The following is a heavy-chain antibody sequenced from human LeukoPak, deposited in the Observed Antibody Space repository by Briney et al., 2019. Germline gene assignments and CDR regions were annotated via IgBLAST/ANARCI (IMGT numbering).Heavy chain of an antibody. CDR3: ARDSGWYAIYYYGMDV. J-gene: IGHJ6*02. V-gene: IGHV3-30*03. CDR1: GFTFSSYG. D-gene: IGHD6-19*01. Sequence: GGSLRLSCAASGFTFSSYGMHWVRQAPGKGLEWVAVISYDGSNKYYADSVKGRFTISRDNSKNTLYLQMNSLRAEDTAVYYCARDSGWYAIYYYGMDVWGQGTTVTVSS. CDR2: ISYDGSNK.